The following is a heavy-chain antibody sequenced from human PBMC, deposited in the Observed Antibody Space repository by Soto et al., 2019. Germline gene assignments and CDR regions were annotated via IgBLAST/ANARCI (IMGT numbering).Heavy chain of an antibody. D-gene: IGHD2-15*01. V-gene: IGHV4-34*01. CDR1: GGSFSGYY. Sequence: SETLSLTCAVYGGSFSGYYWSWVRQPPGEGLEWIGEINHSGSTNYNPSLKSRVTISVDTSKNQFSLKLSSVTAADTAVYYCARVVVLCSGGSCYSLFDYWGQGTLVTVSS. CDR2: INHSGST. CDR3: ARVVVLCSGGSCYSLFDY. J-gene: IGHJ4*02.